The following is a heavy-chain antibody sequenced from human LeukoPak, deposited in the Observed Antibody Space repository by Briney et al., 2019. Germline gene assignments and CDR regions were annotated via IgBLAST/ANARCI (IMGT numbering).Heavy chain of an antibody. D-gene: IGHD6-13*01. V-gene: IGHV3-74*01. CDR3: ARDGPAATGPDLDY. J-gene: IGHJ4*02. CDR1: GFIFSDYW. CDR2: IKGDGTIT. Sequence: AGGSLRLSCAASGFIFSDYWMHWVRQVPGKGLVWVSTIKGDGTITNYADSVKGRSTISRDNAKNTLYLQMNSLRVEDSGIYYCARDGPAATGPDLDYWGQGTLVTVSS.